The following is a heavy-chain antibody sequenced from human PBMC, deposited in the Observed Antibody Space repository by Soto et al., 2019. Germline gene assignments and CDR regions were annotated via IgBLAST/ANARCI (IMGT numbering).Heavy chain of an antibody. CDR1: GFTFSSYA. Sequence: EVQLLESGGGLVQPGGSLRLSCAASGFTFSSYAMSWVRQAPGKGLEWVSAISGSGGSTYYADPVKGRFTISRDNSKNTLYVRRNSLRAEDTAVYYCAKVLRTEGGYSSSWPQPRHYYYGMDVWGQETTVTVSS. CDR2: ISGSGGST. CDR3: AKVLRTEGGYSSSWPQPRHYYYGMDV. J-gene: IGHJ6*02. D-gene: IGHD6-13*01. V-gene: IGHV3-23*01.